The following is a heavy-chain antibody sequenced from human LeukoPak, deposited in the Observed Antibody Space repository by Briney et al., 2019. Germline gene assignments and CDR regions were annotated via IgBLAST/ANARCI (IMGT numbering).Heavy chain of an antibody. CDR1: GYSVGSAYY. Sequence: PSETLSLTCAVSGYSVGSAYYWVWIRQPPGKGLEWLGTIFHNGNAYYNPSLKSRLTMSVDTSKNQFSLNLNSVTAADTAVYFCARDPNWDSWFDPWGQGALVTVSS. J-gene: IGHJ5*02. CDR2: IFHNGNA. D-gene: IGHD3-16*01. V-gene: IGHV4-38-2*01. CDR3: ARDPNWDSWFDP.